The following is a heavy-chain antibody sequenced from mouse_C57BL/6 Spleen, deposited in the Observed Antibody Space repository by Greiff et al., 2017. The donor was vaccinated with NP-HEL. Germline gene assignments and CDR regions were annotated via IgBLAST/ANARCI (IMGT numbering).Heavy chain of an antibody. V-gene: IGHV1-59*01. CDR1: GYTFTSYW. J-gene: IGHJ2*01. CDR2: IDPSDSYP. D-gene: IGHD1-1*01. CDR3: ARGDYGSYYFDD. Sequence: VQLQQPGAELVRPGTSVKLSCKASGYTFTSYWMHWVKQRPGQGLVWIGVIDPSDSYPNYNQKFKGKATLTVDTSSSTAYMQLSSLTSEDSAVYYCARGDYGSYYFDDWGQGTTLTVSS.